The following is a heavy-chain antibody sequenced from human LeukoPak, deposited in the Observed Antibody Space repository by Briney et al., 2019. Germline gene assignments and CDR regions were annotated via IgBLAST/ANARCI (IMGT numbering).Heavy chain of an antibody. CDR2: IYYSGST. CDR1: GGSISSYY. Sequence: SETLSLTCTVSGGSISSYYWSWIRQPPGKGLEWIGCIYYSGSTNYNPSLKSRVTISVDTSKNQFSLKLSSVTAADTAVYYCARDQGSGHFDYWGQGTLVTVSS. J-gene: IGHJ4*02. CDR3: ARDQGSGHFDY. V-gene: IGHV4-59*01.